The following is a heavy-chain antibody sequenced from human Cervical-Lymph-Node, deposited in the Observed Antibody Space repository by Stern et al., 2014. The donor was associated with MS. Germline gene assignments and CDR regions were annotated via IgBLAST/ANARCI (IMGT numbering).Heavy chain of an antibody. D-gene: IGHD3-16*01. CDR3: ARLIGGVRIRNHYYGMDV. V-gene: IGHV5-51*03. J-gene: IGHJ6*02. Sequence: EVQLVESGAEVKKPGESLKISCKASGYSFTNYGIGWVRQMPGKGLEWMGVIYPGDSDTRYSPSFQGQVTISADKSITTAYLQWSSLKASDTAMYYCARLIGGVRIRNHYYGMDVWGQGTTVTVSS. CDR1: GYSFTNYG. CDR2: IYPGDSDT.